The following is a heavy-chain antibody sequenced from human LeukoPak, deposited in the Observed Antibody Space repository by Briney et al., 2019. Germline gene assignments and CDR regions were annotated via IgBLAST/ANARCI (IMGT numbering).Heavy chain of an antibody. D-gene: IGHD5-18*01. Sequence: GGSLRLSCAASGFTFNRYDMSWVRQAPGKGLEWVSAISGSGGTTYYADSVKGRFTISRDNSKNTLYLQMNSLRAEDTAVYYCARDSHSYGSSFRYWGQGTLVTVSS. CDR1: GFTFNRYD. V-gene: IGHV3-23*01. CDR2: ISGSGGTT. CDR3: ARDSHSYGSSFRY. J-gene: IGHJ4*02.